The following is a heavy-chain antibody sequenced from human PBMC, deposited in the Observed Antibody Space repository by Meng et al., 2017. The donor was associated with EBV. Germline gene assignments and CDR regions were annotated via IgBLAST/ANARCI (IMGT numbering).Heavy chain of an antibody. V-gene: IGHV1-69*01. CDR3: ASESGRGFTPDY. D-gene: IGHD3-10*01. CDR1: GGTFRSDA. J-gene: IGHJ4*02. Sequence: QVQLQESGAEVKEPGVSVKGSCRTSGGTFRSDAVSWVRQAPGQGLEWMGGLIPMSGAPHYAQKFQDRVTIIADESTSTHSMELNNLRFEDTAMYYCASESGRGFTPDYWGQGTLVTVSS. CDR2: LIPMSGAP.